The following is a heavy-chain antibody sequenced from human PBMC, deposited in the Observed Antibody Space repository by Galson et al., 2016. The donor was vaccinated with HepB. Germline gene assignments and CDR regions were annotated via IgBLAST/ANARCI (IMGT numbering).Heavy chain of an antibody. V-gene: IGHV3-66*01. J-gene: IGHJ6*02. Sequence: SLRLSCAASGFTVSNNYMSWVRQAPGKGLEWVSVIYSGGATKYADSVKGRFTISRDDSKNTLYLQMDNLRAEDTALYYCASAPSRGGWGQGTTVTVSS. CDR2: IYSGGAT. CDR3: ASAPSRGG. D-gene: IGHD3-10*01. CDR1: GFTVSNNY.